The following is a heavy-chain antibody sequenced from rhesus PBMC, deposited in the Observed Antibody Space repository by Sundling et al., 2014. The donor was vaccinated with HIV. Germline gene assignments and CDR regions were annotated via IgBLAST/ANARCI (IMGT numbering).Heavy chain of an antibody. CDR3: AIGGYYNRYGLDS. CDR2: IFGSGVNT. D-gene: IGHD3-28*01. J-gene: IGHJ6*01. V-gene: IGHV4-93*01. CDR1: GGSISSSNW. Sequence: QVQLRESGPGLVKPSETLSLTCAVSGGSISSSNWWSWIRQSPGTGLEWIGGIFGSGVNTEYNPSLKSRVTISRDTSKNQFSLKLSSVTAADTAVYYCAIGGYYNRYGLDSWGQGVVVTVSS.